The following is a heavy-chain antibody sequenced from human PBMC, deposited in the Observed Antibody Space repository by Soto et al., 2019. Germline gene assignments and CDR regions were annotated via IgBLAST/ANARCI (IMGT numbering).Heavy chain of an antibody. D-gene: IGHD1-1*01. J-gene: IGHJ4*02. CDR3: AKTAGFEVEX. Sequence: GEALKISCKGSGYSFVSYWIAWVRQMPGKGLEWMGSIYPGDSDTTYSRSIQGQVTISADKSSTTVYLQWNTLKASDTAMYYCAKTAGFEVEXWGQGTPVPVSX. V-gene: IGHV5-51*01. CDR2: IYPGDSDT. CDR1: GYSFVSYW.